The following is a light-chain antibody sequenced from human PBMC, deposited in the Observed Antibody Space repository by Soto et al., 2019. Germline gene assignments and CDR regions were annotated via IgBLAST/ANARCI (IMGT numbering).Light chain of an antibody. CDR3: QQYGSSTPIT. Sequence: EIVMTQSPATRSVSPGQRATLSCRASQSVSSSYLAWYQQKPGQSPRLLIYGASSRATGIPDRFSGSGCGTDFTITISSLEPEDFAVYYCQQYGSSTPITFGQGTRLEIK. CDR1: QSVSSSY. V-gene: IGKV3-20*01. CDR2: GAS. J-gene: IGKJ5*01.